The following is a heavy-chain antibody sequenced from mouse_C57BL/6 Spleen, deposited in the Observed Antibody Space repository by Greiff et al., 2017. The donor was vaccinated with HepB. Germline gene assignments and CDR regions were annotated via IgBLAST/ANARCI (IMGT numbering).Heavy chain of an antibody. CDR1: GFNIKDYY. CDR3: TTNDGSPAWFAY. CDR2: IDPEDGDT. V-gene: IGHV14-1*01. D-gene: IGHD2-3*01. J-gene: IGHJ3*01. Sequence: EVKLQESGAELVRPGASVKLSCTASGFNIKDYYMHWVKQRPEQGLEWIGRIDPEDGDTEYAPKFQGKATMTADTSSNTAYLQLSSLTSEDTAVYYCTTNDGSPAWFAYWGQGTLVTVSA.